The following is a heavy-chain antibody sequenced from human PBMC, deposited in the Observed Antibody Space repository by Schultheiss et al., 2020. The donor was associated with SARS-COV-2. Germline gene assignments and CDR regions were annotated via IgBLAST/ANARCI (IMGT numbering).Heavy chain of an antibody. V-gene: IGHV4-61*08. Sequence: SQTLSLTCTVSGGSISSGDYYWGWIRQPPGKGLEWIGYIYYSGSTNYNPSLKSRVTISVDTSKNQFSLKLSSVTAADTAVYYCARVWRAMGYYYGMDVWGQGTTVTVSS. CDR1: GGSISSGDYY. D-gene: IGHD1-1*01. CDR3: ARVWRAMGYYYGMDV. J-gene: IGHJ6*02. CDR2: IYYSGST.